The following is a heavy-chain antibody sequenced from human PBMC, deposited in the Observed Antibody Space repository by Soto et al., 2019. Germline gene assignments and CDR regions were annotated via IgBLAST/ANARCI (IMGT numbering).Heavy chain of an antibody. D-gene: IGHD1-1*01. CDR3: ATKPSPHDPSDY. CDR1: GLTFSSYA. V-gene: IGHV3-64*01. J-gene: IGHJ4*02. CDR2: ISSNGGST. Sequence: GGSLRLSCAASGLTFSSYAMHWVRQAPGKGLEYVSAISSNGGSTYYANSVKGRFTISRDNSKNTLYLQMGSLRAEDMAVYYCATKPSPHDPSDYWGQGTLVTVSS.